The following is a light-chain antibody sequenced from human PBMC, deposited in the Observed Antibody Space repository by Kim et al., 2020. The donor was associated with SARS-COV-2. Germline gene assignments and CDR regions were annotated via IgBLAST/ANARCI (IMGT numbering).Light chain of an antibody. CDR3: QTWGTAPYVV. V-gene: IGLV4-69*01. Sequence: QPVLTQSPSASASLGASVKLTCTLSSGHSSYAIAWHQQQPEKGPRYLMKLNSDGSHSKGDGIPDRFSGSSSGAERYLTISSLQSEDEADYYCQTWGTAPYVVFGGGTQLTVL. CDR2: LNSDGSH. CDR1: SGHSSYA. J-gene: IGLJ2*01.